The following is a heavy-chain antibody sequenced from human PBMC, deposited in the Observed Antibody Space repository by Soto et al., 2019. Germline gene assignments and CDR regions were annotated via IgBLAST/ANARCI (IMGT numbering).Heavy chain of an antibody. V-gene: IGHV1-69*13. Sequence: ASVKVSCKAPGGTFKNNGISWVRQAPGQGLEWMGGIIPVFGTTNYAQKFQGRLTITADDFTSTVYMELSRLRYEDTAVYYCARENGGAVATILYYYDYWGPGTLVTVSS. J-gene: IGHJ4*02. CDR3: ARENGGAVATILYYYDY. CDR2: IIPVFGTT. D-gene: IGHD5-12*01. CDR1: GGTFKNNG.